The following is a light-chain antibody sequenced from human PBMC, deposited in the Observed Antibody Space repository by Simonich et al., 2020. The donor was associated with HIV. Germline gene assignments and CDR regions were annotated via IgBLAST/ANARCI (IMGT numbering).Light chain of an antibody. V-gene: IGKV3-15*01. Sequence: EIVMTQSPGTLSVSPGERTTLSCRASQSVRSNVAWYQQKPGQAPRLLIYGTSTRATGIPARFSGSGSGTKFTLTINSMQSEDFALYYCQQYNNWPRTFGQVTKVEIK. CDR1: QSVRSN. CDR3: QQYNNWPRT. CDR2: GTS. J-gene: IGKJ1*01.